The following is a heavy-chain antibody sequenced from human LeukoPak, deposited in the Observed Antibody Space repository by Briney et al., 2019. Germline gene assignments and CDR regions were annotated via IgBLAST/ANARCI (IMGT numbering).Heavy chain of an antibody. Sequence: ASAKVSCKASGYTFTGYYMHWVRQAPGQGLEWMGWINPNSGGTNYAQKFQGRVTMTRDTSISTAYMELSRLRSDDTAVYYCARARSLGYYGSGSYRYWGQGTLVTVSS. D-gene: IGHD3-10*01. V-gene: IGHV1-2*02. CDR1: GYTFTGYY. J-gene: IGHJ4*02. CDR3: ARARSLGYYGSGSYRY. CDR2: INPNSGGT.